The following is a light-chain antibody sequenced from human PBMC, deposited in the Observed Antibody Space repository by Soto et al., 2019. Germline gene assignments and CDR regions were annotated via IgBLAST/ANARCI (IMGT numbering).Light chain of an antibody. V-gene: IGKV1-39*01. Sequence: DIQMTQSPSSLSASVGDRATITCRASQSISSYLNWYQQKPGKAPKLLIYAASSLQSGVPSRFSGSGSGTDFTLTISSLQPEDFATYYCQQSYSTPPWTFGQGTKV. CDR3: QQSYSTPPWT. CDR2: AAS. CDR1: QSISSY. J-gene: IGKJ1*01.